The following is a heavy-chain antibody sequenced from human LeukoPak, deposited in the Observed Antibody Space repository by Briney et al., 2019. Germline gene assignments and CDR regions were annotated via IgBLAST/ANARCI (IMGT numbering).Heavy chain of an antibody. J-gene: IGHJ4*02. CDR2: ISGSGGST. CDR1: GFAFTNYA. V-gene: IGHV3-23*01. CDR3: AKDLR. Sequence: GGSLRLSCVASGFAFTNYAMTWVRQAPGKGLEWVSAISGSGGSTYYADSVKGRFIISRDNSKNTLYLQLNSLRAEDTALYYCAKDLRWGQGTLVTVSS.